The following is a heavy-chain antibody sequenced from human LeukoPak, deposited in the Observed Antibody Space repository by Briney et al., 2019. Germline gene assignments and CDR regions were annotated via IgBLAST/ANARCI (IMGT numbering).Heavy chain of an antibody. V-gene: IGHV4-59*08. D-gene: IGHD6-19*01. Sequence: SGTLSLTCTVSGGSISSYYWSWIRQPPGKGLEWIGYVYYSGSTNYNPSLKSRVTMSVDTSKNQFSLKLSSVTAADTAVYYCARHWLTDPFDIWGQGTMVTVSS. CDR3: ARHWLTDPFDI. J-gene: IGHJ3*02. CDR2: VYYSGST. CDR1: GGSISSYY.